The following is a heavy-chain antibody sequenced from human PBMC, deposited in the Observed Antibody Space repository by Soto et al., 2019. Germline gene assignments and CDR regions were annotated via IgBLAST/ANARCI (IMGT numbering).Heavy chain of an antibody. CDR3: ARGMVATIAGVWFDR. Sequence: SETLCLTCVVSGGSIINNNWWTWVRQPPGRGLEWIGYIFYSGSTNYNPSLKSRVTISVDTSKNQFSLKLSSVTAADTAVYYCARGMVATIAGVWFDRWGQGTLVTVSS. V-gene: IGHV4-4*02. CDR2: IFYSGST. J-gene: IGHJ5*02. D-gene: IGHD5-12*01. CDR1: GGSIINNNW.